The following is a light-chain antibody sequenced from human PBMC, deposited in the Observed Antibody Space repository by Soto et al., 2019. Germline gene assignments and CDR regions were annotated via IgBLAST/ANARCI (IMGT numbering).Light chain of an antibody. J-gene: IGKJ5*01. CDR1: QSVSSSY. V-gene: IGKV3-15*01. CDR3: QQYNNWPPIT. Sequence: EIVLKQSPGTLSLSPGEGASLSCRASQSVSSSYLAWYQQKPGQAPRLLIYGASTRATGIPARFSGSGSGTEFTLTISSLQSEDFAVYYCQQYNNWPPITFGQGTRLEIK. CDR2: GAS.